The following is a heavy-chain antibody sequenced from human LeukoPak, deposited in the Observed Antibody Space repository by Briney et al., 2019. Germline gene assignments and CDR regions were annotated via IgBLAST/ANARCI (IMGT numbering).Heavy chain of an antibody. CDR1: GFSLSTSGMC. CDR3: ARITPAGWQLDY. J-gene: IGHJ4*02. CDR2: IDWDDGK. D-gene: IGHD6-13*01. V-gene: IGHV2-70*11. Sequence: SGPALVKPTQTLTLTCTFSGFSLSTSGMCVSWIRQPPGKALEWLARIDWDDGKYYSTSLKTRLTISKDTSKNQVVLTMTNMDPVDTATYYCARITPAGWQLDYWGQGTLVTVSS.